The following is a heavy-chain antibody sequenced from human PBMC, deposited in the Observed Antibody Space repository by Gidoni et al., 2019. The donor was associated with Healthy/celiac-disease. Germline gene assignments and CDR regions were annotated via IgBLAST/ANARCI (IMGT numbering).Heavy chain of an antibody. Sequence: QVQLVESGGGVVQPGRSLRLSCAASGFTFSSSGMHWVRQAPGKGLEWVAVISYDGSNKYYADSVKGRFTISRDNSKNTLYLQMNSLRAEDTAVYYCAKDRIIWTYYDSSGPYFDYWGQGTLVTVSS. CDR2: ISYDGSNK. J-gene: IGHJ4*02. V-gene: IGHV3-30*18. CDR1: GFTFSSSG. D-gene: IGHD3-22*01. CDR3: AKDRIIWTYYDSSGPYFDY.